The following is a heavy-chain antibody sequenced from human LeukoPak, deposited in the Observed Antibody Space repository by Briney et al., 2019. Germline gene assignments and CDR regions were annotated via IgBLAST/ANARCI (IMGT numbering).Heavy chain of an antibody. D-gene: IGHD6-13*01. J-gene: IGHJ1*01. CDR2: IYYSGST. CDR1: GYSISSSYY. CDR3: ARLPRAAAPQYFQH. V-gene: IGHV4-39*01. Sequence: SETLSLTCTVSGYSISSSYYWGWIRQPPGKGLECIGSIYYSGSTNYKSSLKSRVTISVDTSKNQFSLKLSSVTAADTAVYYCARLPRAAAPQYFQHWGQGTLVTVSS.